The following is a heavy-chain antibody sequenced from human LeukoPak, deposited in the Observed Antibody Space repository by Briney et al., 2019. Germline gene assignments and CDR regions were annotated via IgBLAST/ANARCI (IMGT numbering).Heavy chain of an antibody. CDR3: ARRYSSSGWYFDL. J-gene: IGHJ2*01. CDR1: GYSFTSYW. Sequence: GESLKISCKGSGYSFTSYWIGWVRQMPGKGLEWMGIIYPGDSDTRYSPSFRGQVTISADKSISTAYLQWSSLKASDTAMYYCARRYSSSGWYFDLWGRGTLVTVSS. CDR2: IYPGDSDT. V-gene: IGHV5-51*01. D-gene: IGHD6-6*01.